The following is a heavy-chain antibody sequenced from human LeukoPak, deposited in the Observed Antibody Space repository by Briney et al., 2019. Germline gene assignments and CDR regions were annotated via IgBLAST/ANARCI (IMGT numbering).Heavy chain of an antibody. CDR3: ASQFYYDSRGYPAFDY. Sequence: SETLSLTCSVSGGSITGYDWNWIRQPPGKGMEWIADMHYSGTAIYNPSLKSRVTMSVDTSKKQFSLKLSSVTASDTAVYYCASQFYYDSRGYPAFDYWGQGTLATVSS. CDR2: MHYSGTA. V-gene: IGHV4-59*08. D-gene: IGHD3-22*01. CDR1: GGSITGYD. J-gene: IGHJ4*02.